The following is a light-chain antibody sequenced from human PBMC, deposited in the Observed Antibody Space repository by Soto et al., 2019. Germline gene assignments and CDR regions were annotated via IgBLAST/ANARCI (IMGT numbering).Light chain of an antibody. J-gene: IGLJ2*01. CDR2: RNN. V-gene: IGLV1-47*01. CDR1: SSNIGSNY. CDR3: AAWDDSLSVV. Sequence: QSALTQPPSASGTPGQRVTISCSGSSSNIGSNYVYWYQQLPGTAPKLLIYRNNQRPSGVPDRFSGPKSGTSASLAISGLRSEDEADYYCAAWDDSLSVVFGGGTKVTVL.